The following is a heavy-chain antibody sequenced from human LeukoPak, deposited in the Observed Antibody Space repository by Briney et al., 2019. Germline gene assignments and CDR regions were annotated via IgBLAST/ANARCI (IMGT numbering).Heavy chain of an antibody. D-gene: IGHD3-22*01. V-gene: IGHV3-30*03. J-gene: IGHJ4*02. CDR1: GFTFSSYS. Sequence: GGSLRLSCAASGFTFSSYSMNWVRQAPGKGLEWVAVISYDGSNKYYADSVKGRFTISRDNSKNTLYLQMNSLRAEDTAVYYCARDLAYYYDSSGYYFDYWGQGTLVTVSS. CDR3: ARDLAYYYDSSGYYFDY. CDR2: ISYDGSNK.